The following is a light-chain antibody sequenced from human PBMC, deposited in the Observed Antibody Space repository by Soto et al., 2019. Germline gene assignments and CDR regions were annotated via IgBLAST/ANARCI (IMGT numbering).Light chain of an antibody. CDR2: RAS. V-gene: IGKV3-15*01. CDR3: QQYGSSPRT. CDR1: QSINSN. J-gene: IGKJ1*01. Sequence: IVMTQSPATLSLSPGERATLSCRASQSINSNLAWYQQKPGQAPRLFIFRASSRATGIPARFSGSGSGTEFTLTISSLQSEDFAVYYCQQYGSSPRTFGQGTKVDI.